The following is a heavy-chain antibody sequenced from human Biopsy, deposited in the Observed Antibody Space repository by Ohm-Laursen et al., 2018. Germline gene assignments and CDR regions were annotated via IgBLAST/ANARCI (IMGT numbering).Heavy chain of an antibody. V-gene: IGHV3-33*01. CDR2: IRYDGSNP. Sequence: SLRLSCAASGFTFNNYGMQWVRQAPGKGLEWVALIRYDGSNPYYVDSVKGRFTISRDNSKDILSLEMNSLRAEDTAVYYCARDTTGYYYAFDIWGRGTLVTVSS. CDR1: GFTFNNYG. J-gene: IGHJ3*02. CDR3: ARDTTGYYYAFDI. D-gene: IGHD3-9*01.